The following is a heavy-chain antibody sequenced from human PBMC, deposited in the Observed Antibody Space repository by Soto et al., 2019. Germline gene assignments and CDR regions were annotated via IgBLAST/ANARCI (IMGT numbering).Heavy chain of an antibody. V-gene: IGHV4-39*01. D-gene: IGHD3-22*01. Sequence: SETLSLTCTVSGGSISSSSYYWGWIRQPPGKGLEWIGSIYYSGSTYYNPSLKSRVTISVDTSKNQFSLKLSSVTAADTAVYYCARQGRYYDSSGYYRAVNWFDPWGQGTLVTVSS. CDR1: GGSISSSSYY. CDR3: ARQGRYYDSSGYYRAVNWFDP. J-gene: IGHJ5*02. CDR2: IYYSGST.